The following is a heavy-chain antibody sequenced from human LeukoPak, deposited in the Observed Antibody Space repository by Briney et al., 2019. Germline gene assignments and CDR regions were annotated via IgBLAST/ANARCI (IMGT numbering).Heavy chain of an antibody. CDR3: ARVGSQVTPYYYYYYYMDV. V-gene: IGHV1-2*02. CDR2: INPNSGGT. CDR1: GYTFTSYN. J-gene: IGHJ6*03. Sequence: ASVKVSCKASGYTFTSYNINWVRQAPGQGLEWMGWINPNSGGTNYAQKLQGRVTMTRDTSISTAYMELSRLRSDDTAVYYCARVGSQVTPYYYYYYYMDVWGKGTTVTISS. D-gene: IGHD2-21*02.